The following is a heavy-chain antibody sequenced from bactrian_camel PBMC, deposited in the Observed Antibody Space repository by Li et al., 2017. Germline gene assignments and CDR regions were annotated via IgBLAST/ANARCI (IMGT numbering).Heavy chain of an antibody. V-gene: IGHV3S26*01. CDR1: GYTYSSYC. CDR2: IDSDGST. D-gene: IGHD6*01. CDR3: AAPGGTVVAGPCPNDYNY. J-gene: IGHJ4*01. Sequence: HVQLVESGGGSVQAGGSLRLSCAASGYTYSSYCMGWFRQAPGKEREGVAAIDSDGSTSYADSVKGRFTISKDNAKNTLYLQMNSLKPEDTAMYYCAAPGGTVVAGPCPNDYNYWGQGTQVTVS.